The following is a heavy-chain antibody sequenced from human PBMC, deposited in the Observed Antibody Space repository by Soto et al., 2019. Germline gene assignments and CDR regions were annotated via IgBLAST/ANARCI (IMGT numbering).Heavy chain of an antibody. CDR2: FDPEDGQT. J-gene: IGHJ3*02. D-gene: IGHD5-12*01. CDR1: GYTLTELS. V-gene: IGHV1-24*01. CDR3: ATDQWLRFGAFDI. Sequence: QVQLVQSGAEVKKPGASVQVSCKVSGYTLTELSMHWVRQPPGKGLEWMGGFDPEDGQTIYAQKFQGRVTMTEDTSRDTACMERSSLRYEDTAGHYCATDQWLRFGAFDIRGQGTMVTVSS.